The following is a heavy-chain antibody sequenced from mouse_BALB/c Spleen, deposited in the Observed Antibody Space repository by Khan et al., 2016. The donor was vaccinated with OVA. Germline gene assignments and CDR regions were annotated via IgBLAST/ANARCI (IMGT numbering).Heavy chain of an antibody. CDR3: ARKRGVHYNMDF. J-gene: IGHJ4*01. CDR2: IWSVGNT. V-gene: IGHV2-2*01. CDR1: GFSLTNYG. Sequence: VQLQESGPGLVQPSQSLSITCTVSGFSLTNYGVHWIRQSPGRGLEWLGLIWSVGNTDYNAAFISRLTIRKDNTKSQVFFKMNRLPVDDTAIYYCARKRGVHYNMDFWGQGISVTVSS.